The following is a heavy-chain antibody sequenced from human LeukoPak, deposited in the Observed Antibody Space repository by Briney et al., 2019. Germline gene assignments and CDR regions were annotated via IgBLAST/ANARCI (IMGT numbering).Heavy chain of an antibody. V-gene: IGHV3-21*01. CDR2: ISSSSSYI. CDR3: ARDRSRAGTGVDFDY. Sequence: PGGSLRLSCAASGFTFSIYSMNWVRQAPGKGLEWVSSISSSSSYIYYADSVKGRFTISRDNAKNSLYLQMNSLRAEDTAVYYCARDRSRAGTGVDFDYWGQGTLVTVSS. D-gene: IGHD6-19*01. CDR1: GFTFSIYS. J-gene: IGHJ4*02.